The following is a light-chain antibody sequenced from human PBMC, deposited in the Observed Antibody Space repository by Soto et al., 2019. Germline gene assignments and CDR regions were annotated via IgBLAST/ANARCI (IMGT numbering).Light chain of an antibody. CDR3: QVWDTRSNHVI. CDR2: YDS. V-gene: IGLV3-21*04. CDR1: NIGTKT. J-gene: IGLJ2*01. Sequence: SYELTQPPSVSVAPGKTATITCGGDNIGTKTVHWYQQKPGQAPMVVMYYDSVRPSGIPERVSGSNSRNTATLTISGVEDGDEADYYCQVWDTRSNHVIFGGGTKVTVL.